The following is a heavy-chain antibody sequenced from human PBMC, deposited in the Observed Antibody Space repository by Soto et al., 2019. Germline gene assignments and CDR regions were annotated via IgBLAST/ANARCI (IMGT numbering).Heavy chain of an antibody. CDR1: GFTFSSYS. D-gene: IGHD6-19*01. J-gene: IGHJ4*02. V-gene: IGHV3-48*04. Sequence: PGGSLRLSCVVTGFTFSSYSMNWVRQAPGKGLEWVSHISSSSTTIYYADSVKGRFTISRDNAKNSLYLQMNSLRAEDTAVYYCAFSIAVIYYFDYWGQGTLVTVSS. CDR3: AFSIAVIYYFDY. CDR2: ISSSSTTI.